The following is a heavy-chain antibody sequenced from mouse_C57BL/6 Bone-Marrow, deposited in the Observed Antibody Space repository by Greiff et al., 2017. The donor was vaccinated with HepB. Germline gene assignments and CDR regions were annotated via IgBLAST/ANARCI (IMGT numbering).Heavy chain of an antibody. CDR1: GFNIKDDY. CDR3: TTSTTVVATKDYFDY. V-gene: IGHV14-4*01. D-gene: IGHD1-1*01. J-gene: IGHJ2*01. Sequence: VQLQQSGAELVRPGASVKLSCTASGFNIKDDYMHWVKQRPEQGLEWIGWIDPENGDTEYASKFQGKATITADTSSNTAYLQLSSLTSEDTAVYYCTTSTTVVATKDYFDYWGQGTTLTVSS. CDR2: IDPENGDT.